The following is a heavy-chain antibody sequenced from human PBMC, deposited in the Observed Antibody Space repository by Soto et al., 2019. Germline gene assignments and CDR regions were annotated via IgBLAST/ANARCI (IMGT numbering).Heavy chain of an antibody. D-gene: IGHD6-19*01. V-gene: IGHV1-2*02. CDR3: SRDLGKQWLAPYYYYGMEV. J-gene: IGHJ6*02. CDR1: GYTFTGYY. CDR2: INPNSGGT. Sequence: ASVKVSCKASGYTFTGYYMHWVRQAPGQGLEWMGWINPNSGGTNYAQKFQGRVTMTRDTSISTAYMELSRLRSDDTAVYYCSRDLGKQWLAPYYYYGMEVWGQGTTVTVSS.